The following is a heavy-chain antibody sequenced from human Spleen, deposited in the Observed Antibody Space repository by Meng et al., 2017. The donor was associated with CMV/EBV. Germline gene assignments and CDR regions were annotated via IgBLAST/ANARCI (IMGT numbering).Heavy chain of an antibody. V-gene: IGHV2-5*01. D-gene: IGHD1-20*01. CDR3: AHKYLEASAFDY. CDR1: GFTLNTYKVG. Sequence: CAFTGFTLNTYKVGVGWSRQPVGEALEWIALIYWNDEDRYSLSMRSRITINTDSPKNQVVLTMNNMDHVDTATYYGAHKYLEASAFDYWGQGTLVTVSS. CDR2: IYWNDED. J-gene: IGHJ4*02.